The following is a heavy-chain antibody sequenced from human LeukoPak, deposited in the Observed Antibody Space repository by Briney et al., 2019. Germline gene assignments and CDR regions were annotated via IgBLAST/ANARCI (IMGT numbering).Heavy chain of an antibody. CDR3: ARARVHFGVRDGYNSYAFDI. Sequence: KPGGSLRLSCAASGFTFSSYAMSWVRQAPGKGLEWVSYISSSSSYTNYADSVKGRFTISRDNAKNSLYLQMNSLRAEDTAVYYCARARVHFGVRDGYNSYAFDIWGQGTMVTVSS. CDR1: GFTFSSYA. CDR2: ISSSSSYT. D-gene: IGHD5-24*01. V-gene: IGHV3-11*05. J-gene: IGHJ3*02.